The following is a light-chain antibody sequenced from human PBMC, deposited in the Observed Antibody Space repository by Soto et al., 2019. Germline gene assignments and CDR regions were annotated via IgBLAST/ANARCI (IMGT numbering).Light chain of an antibody. CDR2: GAS. V-gene: IGKV3-15*01. CDR3: QQYAASPIT. Sequence: EIVMTQSPATLSVSPGERATLSCRASQSVSSNLAWYQQKPGQAPRLLIYGASTRATGIPARFSGSGSGTEFTLTISGPQSEDFAVYYCQQYAASPITFGGGTKVDIK. J-gene: IGKJ4*01. CDR1: QSVSSN.